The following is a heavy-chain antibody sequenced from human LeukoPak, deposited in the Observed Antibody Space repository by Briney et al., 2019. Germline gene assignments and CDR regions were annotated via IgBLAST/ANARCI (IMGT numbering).Heavy chain of an antibody. D-gene: IGHD6-19*01. Sequence: ASVKVSCKASGYTFTSYGISWVRQAPGQGLEWMGWISAYNGNTNYAQKLQGRVTMTTDTSTSTAYMELRSLRSDDTAVYYCARVVGKGGWNYYYGMDVWGQGTTVTVSS. CDR1: GYTFTSYG. CDR3: ARVVGKGGWNYYYGMDV. CDR2: ISAYNGNT. V-gene: IGHV1-18*01. J-gene: IGHJ6*02.